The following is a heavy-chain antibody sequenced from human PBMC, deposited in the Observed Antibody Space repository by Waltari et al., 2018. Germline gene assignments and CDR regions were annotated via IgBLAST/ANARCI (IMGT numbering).Heavy chain of an antibody. Sequence: QVQLVQSGAEVKKPGSSVKVSCKASGGPFSSYATRSVPTAPGQGLEWMGGIIPIFGTANYAQKFQGRVTITADESTSTAYMELSSLRSEDTAVYYCARANDPGYCSGGSCFDYWGQGTLVTVSS. J-gene: IGHJ4*02. CDR2: IIPIFGTA. CDR3: ARANDPGYCSGGSCFDY. CDR1: GGPFSSYA. D-gene: IGHD2-15*01. V-gene: IGHV1-69*12.